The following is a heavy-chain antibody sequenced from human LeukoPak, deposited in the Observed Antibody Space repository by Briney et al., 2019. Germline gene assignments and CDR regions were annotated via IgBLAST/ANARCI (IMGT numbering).Heavy chain of an antibody. D-gene: IGHD6-19*01. CDR1: GGSISSSGYY. CDR2: IYYSVST. J-gene: IGHJ4*02. CDR3: ARCASSARSGWYSFYLEY. V-gene: IGHV4-31*01. Sequence: PSETLSLSCTVSGGSISSSGYYWSWIRQQPGKGLEWVVYIYYSVSTDYNPSRRSPVTISVSTSKNQFSLKLSSVTAANTAVYYWARCASSARSGWYSFYLEYWGEGTLVTVSS.